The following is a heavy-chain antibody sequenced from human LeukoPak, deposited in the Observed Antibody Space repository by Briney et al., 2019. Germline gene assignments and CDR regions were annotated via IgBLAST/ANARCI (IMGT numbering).Heavy chain of an antibody. CDR2: IYYRGST. J-gene: IGHJ4*02. Sequence: SETLSLTCAVYGGSFSGYYWSWIRQPPGKGLEWIGYIYYRGSTNYNPSLKSRVTFSVDTSKNQFSLKLNSVTAADTAVYYCARGGDYGDLRYFDYWGLGTLVTVSS. D-gene: IGHD4-17*01. V-gene: IGHV4-59*01. CDR1: GGSFSGYY. CDR3: ARGGDYGDLRYFDY.